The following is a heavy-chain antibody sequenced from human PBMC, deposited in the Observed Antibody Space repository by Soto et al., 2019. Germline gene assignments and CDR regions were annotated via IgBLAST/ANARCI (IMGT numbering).Heavy chain of an antibody. J-gene: IGHJ4*02. V-gene: IGHV2-5*02. CDR2: IYWDNDK. CDR3: ARSLWFGELH. CDR1: GFSLSTTGVG. Sequence: QITLKESGPTPVKPTQTLTLTCSFSGFSLSTTGVGVGWIRQSPGKALEWLAIIYWDNDKRYSTYLKSRVTITKDTSKNQVVLTVTNMDPVDTGTYYCARSLWFGELHWGQGAMVTVSS. D-gene: IGHD3-10*01.